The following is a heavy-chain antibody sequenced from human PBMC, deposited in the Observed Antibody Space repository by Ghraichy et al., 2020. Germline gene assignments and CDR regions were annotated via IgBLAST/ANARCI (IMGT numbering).Heavy chain of an antibody. CDR1: GGSISSGSYY. Sequence: SETLSLTCTVSGGSISSGSYYWSWIRQPAGKGLEWIGRIYTSGSTNYNPSLKSRVTMSVDTSKNQFSLKLSSVTAADTAVYYCARVEINWKRGYYMDVWGKGTTVTVSS. V-gene: IGHV4-61*02. D-gene: IGHD1-20*01. J-gene: IGHJ6*03. CDR2: IYTSGST. CDR3: ARVEINWKRGYYMDV.